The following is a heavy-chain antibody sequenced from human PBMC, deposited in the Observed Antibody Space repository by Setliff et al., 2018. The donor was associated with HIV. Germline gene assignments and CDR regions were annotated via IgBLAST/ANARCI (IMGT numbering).Heavy chain of an antibody. V-gene: IGHV4-4*09. Sequence: SETLSLTCTVSGGSIGVDCWSWIRQPPGKGLEWIGYIYSNGITRYNPSLKSRVTISLDTSKIEFSLTLKSVTAADAAMYYCARYSGTFTRYFDPWGPGTLVTVSS. CDR3: ARYSGTFTRYFDP. CDR1: GGSIGVDC. D-gene: IGHD1-26*01. CDR2: IYSNGIT. J-gene: IGHJ5*02.